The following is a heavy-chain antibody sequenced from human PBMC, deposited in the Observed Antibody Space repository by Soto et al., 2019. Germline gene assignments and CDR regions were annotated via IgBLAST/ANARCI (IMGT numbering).Heavy chain of an antibody. V-gene: IGHV4-4*02. D-gene: IGHD4-4*01. J-gene: IGHJ5*02. CDR1: GGSISSSNW. CDR2: IYHSGST. CDR3: ARGDSNYVPNWFDP. Sequence: SETLSLTCAVSGGSISSSNWWNWVRQPPGKGLEWIGEIYHSGSTNYNPSLKSRVTISVDTSKNQFSLKLSSVTAADTAVYYCARGDSNYVPNWFDPWGQGTLVTVSS.